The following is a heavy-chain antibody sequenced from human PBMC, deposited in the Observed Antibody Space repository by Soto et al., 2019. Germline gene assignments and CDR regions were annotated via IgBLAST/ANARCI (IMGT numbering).Heavy chain of an antibody. CDR2: INIYSGDA. CDR3: ARALYYYDNSGLAY. J-gene: IGHJ4*02. CDR1: GYTFTSYG. V-gene: IGHV1-18*01. Sequence: QVRLEQSGPEVKKTGASVKVSCKASGYTFTSYGISWVRQAPGQGLEWMGWINIYSGDANYAQRFQDRVTMTRDTSTNTVYMEMRRLRSDDPAVYYCARALYYYDNSGLAYWGQGTLGTVSS. D-gene: IGHD3-22*01.